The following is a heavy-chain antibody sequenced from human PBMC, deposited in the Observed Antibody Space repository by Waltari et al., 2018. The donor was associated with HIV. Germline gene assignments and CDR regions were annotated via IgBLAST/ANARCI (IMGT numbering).Heavy chain of an antibody. CDR1: GYTFNAYY. V-gene: IGHV1-2*06. Sequence: QVQLVQSGAEVKKPGASVKVSCTASGYTFNAYYMNWVRQAPGQGPEWMGRINLNSGDTNYGQKFQGRVTMTRDTSISTAYMELSRLRSDDTAVYYCARDSYYYDSSGFFPDFWGQGTLVTVSS. CDR3: ARDSYYYDSSGFFPDF. J-gene: IGHJ4*02. D-gene: IGHD3-22*01. CDR2: INLNSGDT.